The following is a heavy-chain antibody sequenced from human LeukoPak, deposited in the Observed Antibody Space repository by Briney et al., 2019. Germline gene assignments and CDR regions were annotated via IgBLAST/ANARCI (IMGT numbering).Heavy chain of an antibody. CDR1: GGSISSSSYC. J-gene: IGHJ4*02. V-gene: IGHV4-39*01. CDR3: ARHVDSSGWYRSYFDY. Sequence: SETLSLTCTVSGGSISSSSYCWGWIRQPPGKGLEWVGSICYSGSTYYNPSLRSRVTISVDTSKNQFSLKLSSVSAADTAVYYCARHVDSSGWYRSYFDYWGQGTLVTVSS. D-gene: IGHD6-19*01. CDR2: ICYSGST.